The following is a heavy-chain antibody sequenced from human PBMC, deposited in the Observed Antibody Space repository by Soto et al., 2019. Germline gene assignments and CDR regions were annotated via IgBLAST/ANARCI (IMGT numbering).Heavy chain of an antibody. J-gene: IGHJ4*02. CDR3: ARDLGDGTAFRFDY. CDR2: IWYDGGNK. CDR1: GFTFSSYG. V-gene: IGHV3-33*01. D-gene: IGHD3-16*01. Sequence: GGSLRLSCAASGFTFSSYGMHWVRQAPGKGLEWVAVIWYDGGNKYYVDSVKGRFTISRDDSKNTLYLEMNSLRVEDTAVYYCARDLGDGTAFRFDYWGQGTLVTVSS.